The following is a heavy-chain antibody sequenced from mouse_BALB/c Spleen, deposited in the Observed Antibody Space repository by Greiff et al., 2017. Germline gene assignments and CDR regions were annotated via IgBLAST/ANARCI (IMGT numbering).Heavy chain of an antibody. Sequence: EVQLQESGPGLVKPSQSLSLTCTVTGYSINSDYAWNWIRQFPGNKLEWMGYISYSGSTGYNPSLKSRISITRDTSKNQFFLQLNSVTTEDTATYYCARSYRAHAMDYWGQGTSVTVSA. CDR3: ARSYRAHAMDY. V-gene: IGHV3-2*02. CDR2: ISYSGST. CDR1: GYSINSDYA. J-gene: IGHJ4*01. D-gene: IGHD2-14*01.